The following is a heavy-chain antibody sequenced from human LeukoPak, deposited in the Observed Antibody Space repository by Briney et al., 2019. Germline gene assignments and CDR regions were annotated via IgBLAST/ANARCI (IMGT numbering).Heavy chain of an antibody. CDR2: IYHSEST. V-gene: IGHV4-39*07. Sequence: PSETLSLTCAVSGDSINSRSYYWAWIRQPPGKGLEWIGSIYHSESTYYNPSLKSRVTISLDTSKNQFSLKLSSVTAADTAVYYCARVKSPMGQGATRQRGLYYFDYWGQGTLVTVSS. D-gene: IGHD1-26*01. CDR3: ARVKSPMGQGATRQRGLYYFDY. CDR1: GDSINSRSYY. J-gene: IGHJ4*02.